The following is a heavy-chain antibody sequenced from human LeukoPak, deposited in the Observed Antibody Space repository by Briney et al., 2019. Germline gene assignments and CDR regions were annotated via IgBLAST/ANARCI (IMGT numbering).Heavy chain of an antibody. V-gene: IGHV4-39*01. CDR1: GGSISSTNYY. J-gene: IGHJ3*02. D-gene: IGHD3-22*01. Sequence: SETLSLTCTVSGGSISSTNYYWGWIRQPPGKGLEWIGGIYYSGSTYYNPSLESRVTVSVDTSKTQFSLKLSSVTAADTAMYYCASYYDSSGYDTFDIWGQGTMVTVSS. CDR3: ASYYDSSGYDTFDI. CDR2: IYYSGST.